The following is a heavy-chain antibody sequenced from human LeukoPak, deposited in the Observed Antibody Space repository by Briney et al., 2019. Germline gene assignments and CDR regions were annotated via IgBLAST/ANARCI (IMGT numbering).Heavy chain of an antibody. CDR1: GGSISSGGYY. CDR3: ARGPSDPRGSGSFNWFDP. Sequence: PSQTLSLTCTVSGGSISSGGYYWSWIRQPPGKGLEWIGEINHSGSTNYNPSLKSRVTISVDTSKNQFSLKLSSVTAADTAVYYCARGPSDPRGSGSFNWFDPWGQGTLVTVSS. CDR2: INHSGST. V-gene: IGHV4-30-2*01. D-gene: IGHD3-10*01. J-gene: IGHJ5*02.